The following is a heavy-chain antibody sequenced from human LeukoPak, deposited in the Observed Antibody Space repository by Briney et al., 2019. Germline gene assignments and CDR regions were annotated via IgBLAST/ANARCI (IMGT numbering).Heavy chain of an antibody. V-gene: IGHV3-30*02. Sequence: GGSLRLSCAASGFTFSSYGMHWVRQAPGKGLEWVAFIRYDGSNKYYADSVKGRFTSSRDNSKNTLYLQMNSLRAEDTAGYYWARDNRGSEYFLDYLGQGTLVTVSS. J-gene: IGHJ4*02. CDR2: IRYDGSNK. CDR1: GFTFSSYG. D-gene: IGHD1-1*01. CDR3: ARDNRGSEYFLDY.